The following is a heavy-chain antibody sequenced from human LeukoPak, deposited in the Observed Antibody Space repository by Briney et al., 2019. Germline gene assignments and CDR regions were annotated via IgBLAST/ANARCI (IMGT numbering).Heavy chain of an antibody. V-gene: IGHV3-15*01. Sequence: GGSLRLSCAASGFTFSNAWMTWVRQAPGKGLEWVGRIKSTADGGTTDYAAPVKGRFTISRDDSKNTLYLQMNSLKTEDTAVYYCSTIYDYVWGSYRRSLYYFDYWGQGTLVTVSS. D-gene: IGHD3-16*02. J-gene: IGHJ4*02. CDR1: GFTFSNAW. CDR2: IKSTADGGTT. CDR3: STIYDYVWGSYRRSLYYFDY.